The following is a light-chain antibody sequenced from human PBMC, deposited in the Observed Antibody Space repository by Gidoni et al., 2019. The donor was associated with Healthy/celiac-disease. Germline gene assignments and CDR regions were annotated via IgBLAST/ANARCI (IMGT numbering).Light chain of an antibody. V-gene: IGKV1-39*01. Sequence: DIQMTQSPSSLSASVGGRVTITCRASQSISSFLNWYQQKPGKAPNLLIYAASSLQSGVPSRFSGSGSGTDFTLTISSLQPEDFATYYCQQSYSTPRGFGGGTKVEIK. J-gene: IGKJ4*01. CDR3: QQSYSTPRG. CDR1: QSISSF. CDR2: AAS.